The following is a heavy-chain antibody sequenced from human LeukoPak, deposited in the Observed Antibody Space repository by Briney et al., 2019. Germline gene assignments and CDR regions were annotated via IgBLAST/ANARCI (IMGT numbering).Heavy chain of an antibody. V-gene: IGHV1-8*01. J-gene: IGHJ5*02. CDR1: GYTFTSYD. D-gene: IGHD6-19*01. Sequence: ASVKVSCKASGYTFTSYDINWVRQATGQGLEWMGWMNPNSGNTGYAQKFQGRVTMTRNTSISTAYMELSSLRSEDTAVYYCARRLPRIAVAARWFDPWGQGTLVTVSS. CDR3: ARRLPRIAVAARWFDP. CDR2: MNPNSGNT.